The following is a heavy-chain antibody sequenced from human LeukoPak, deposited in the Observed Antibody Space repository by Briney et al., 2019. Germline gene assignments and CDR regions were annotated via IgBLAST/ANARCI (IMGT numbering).Heavy chain of an antibody. CDR2: ISGSGGST. Sequence: GGSLRLSCAASGFSFSSNPMSWVRQPPGKGLEWVSAISGSGGSTYYAESVKGRFTISRDNSKHTLYLEMNSLRAVDTAVYYCAKDFFDSSSCYYFDYWGQGTLVTVSS. D-gene: IGHD2-2*01. CDR1: GFSFSSNP. CDR3: AKDFFDSSSCYYFDY. J-gene: IGHJ4*02. V-gene: IGHV3-23*01.